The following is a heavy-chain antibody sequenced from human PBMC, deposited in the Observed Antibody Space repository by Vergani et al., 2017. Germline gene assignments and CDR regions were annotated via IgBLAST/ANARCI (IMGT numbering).Heavy chain of an antibody. D-gene: IGHD3-3*01. CDR1: GYTFTGYY. J-gene: IGHJ6*02. V-gene: IGHV1-2*02. CDR3: ARDARAIFGVDHVPAYGMDV. CDR2: INPNSGGT. Sequence: QVQLVQSGAEVKKPGASVKVSCKASGYTFTGYYMHWVRQAPGQGLEWMGWINPNSGGTNYAQKFQGRVTMTRDTSISTAYMELSRLRYDDTAVYYCARDARAIFGVDHVPAYGMDVWGQGTTVTVSS.